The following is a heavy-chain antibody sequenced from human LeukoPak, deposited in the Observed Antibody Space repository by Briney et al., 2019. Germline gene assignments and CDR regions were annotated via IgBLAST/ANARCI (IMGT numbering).Heavy chain of an antibody. Sequence: GGSLRLSCAASGFTFSSYAMHWVRQAPGKGLEWVAVISYDGSNKYYADSVKGRFTISRDNSKNTLYLQMNSLRAEDTAVYYCARPLDTMVRGIVYWGQGTLVTVSS. CDR3: ARPLDTMVRGIVY. D-gene: IGHD3-10*01. CDR2: ISYDGSNK. J-gene: IGHJ4*02. CDR1: GFTFSSYA. V-gene: IGHV3-30-3*01.